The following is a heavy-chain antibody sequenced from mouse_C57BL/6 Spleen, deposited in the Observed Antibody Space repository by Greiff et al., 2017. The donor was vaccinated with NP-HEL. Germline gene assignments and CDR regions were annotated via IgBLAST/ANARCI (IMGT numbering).Heavy chain of an antibody. CDR1: GFTFSDYG. CDR3: ARRACGGAMDY. CDR2: ISSGSSTI. V-gene: IGHV5-17*01. Sequence: EVQRVESGGGLVKPGASLKLSCAASGFTFSDYGMHWVRQAPGQGLEWVAYISSGSSTIYYADTVKGRSTFTRDNAQNTLFLQMTSLRSEDTAMYYCARRACGGAMDYCGQGTSVTVSS. J-gene: IGHJ4*01.